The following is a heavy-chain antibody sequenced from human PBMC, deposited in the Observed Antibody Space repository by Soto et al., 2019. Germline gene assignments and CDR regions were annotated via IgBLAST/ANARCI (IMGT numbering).Heavy chain of an antibody. CDR2: IYYSGST. CDR3: ARGRRYYDSSGYSLFDY. V-gene: IGHV4-31*03. D-gene: IGHD3-22*01. CDR1: GGSISSGGYY. Sequence: SETLSLTCTVSGGSISSGGYYWSWIRQHPGKGLEWIGYIYYSGSTYYNPSLKSRVTISVDTSKNQFSLKLSSVTAADTAVYYCARGRRYYDSSGYSLFDYWGQGTMVTVSS. J-gene: IGHJ4*03.